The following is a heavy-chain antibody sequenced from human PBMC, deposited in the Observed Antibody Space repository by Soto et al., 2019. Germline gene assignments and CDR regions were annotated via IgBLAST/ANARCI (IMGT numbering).Heavy chain of an antibody. V-gene: IGHV1-69*01. CDR1: GGGNLSDYR. Sequence: QVQLVQSGAEVKEPGSSVKVSCKASGGGNLSDYRTTWVRRAPGQGIEWMGGIIPKLGSANYAQNFQGRVTLTADESTHTVYMELRSLRSDDTDVYDCARGGDGYNVGAVYGGQGTPVTVSS. CDR3: ARGGDGYNVGAVY. CDR2: IIPKLGSA. D-gene: IGHD2-21*01. J-gene: IGHJ4*02.